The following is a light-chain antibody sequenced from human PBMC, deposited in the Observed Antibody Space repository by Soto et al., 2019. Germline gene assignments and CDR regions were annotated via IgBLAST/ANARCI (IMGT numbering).Light chain of an antibody. J-gene: IGKJ3*01. CDR3: QQYGGSPIT. V-gene: IGKV3-20*01. CDR2: GAS. Sequence: EIVLTQSPGTLSLSPGERATLSCRASQSVSSNYLAWYQQKPGQAPRLLIYGASSRATGIPHRFSGRGSGTDFTLTISRLEPEDFAVYYCQQYGGSPITFGPGTKVDIK. CDR1: QSVSSNY.